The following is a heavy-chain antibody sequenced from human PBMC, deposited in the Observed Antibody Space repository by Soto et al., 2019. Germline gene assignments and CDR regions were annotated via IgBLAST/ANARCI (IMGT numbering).Heavy chain of an antibody. CDR3: ARDITGCSPFFDY. D-gene: IGHD2-15*01. Sequence: SVKGSCKASGGTFSSYAISWVRQAPGQGLEWMGGIIPIFGTANYAQKFQGRVTITADESTSTAYMELSSLRSEDTAVYYCARDITGCSPFFDYWRQVTPVAVS. J-gene: IGHJ4*02. CDR1: GGTFSSYA. CDR2: IIPIFGTA. V-gene: IGHV1-69*01.